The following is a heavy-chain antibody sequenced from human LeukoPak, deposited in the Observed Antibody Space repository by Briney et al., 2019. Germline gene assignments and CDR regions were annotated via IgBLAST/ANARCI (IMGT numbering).Heavy chain of an antibody. J-gene: IGHJ4*02. CDR2: VNSDGTTT. V-gene: IGHV3-74*01. Sequence: GGSLRPSCAASGLTLSSYWMHWVRQAPGKGLVWVSRVNSDGTTTTYADSAKGRFTISRDNAKSTLYLQMNSLRAEDTAVYYCARGGGYSYATVDYWGQGTLVTVSS. CDR3: ARGGGYSYATVDY. D-gene: IGHD5-18*01. CDR1: GLTLSSYW.